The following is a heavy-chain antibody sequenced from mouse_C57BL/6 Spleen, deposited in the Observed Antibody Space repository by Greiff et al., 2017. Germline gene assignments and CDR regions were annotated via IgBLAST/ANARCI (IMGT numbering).Heavy chain of an antibody. V-gene: IGHV1-80*01. J-gene: IGHJ4*01. CDR3: ARGSINYAMDY. D-gene: IGHD2-10*02. CDR2: ISPGAGDT. CDR1: GYAFSSYW. Sequence: VQLQQSGAELVKPGASVTISCKASGYAFSSYWMNWVPQRPGKGLAWIGLISPGAGDTNYNGKFKGKATLTADKSSSPAYRQLRSLTSEDSAVYFCARGSINYAMDYWGQGTSVTVSS.